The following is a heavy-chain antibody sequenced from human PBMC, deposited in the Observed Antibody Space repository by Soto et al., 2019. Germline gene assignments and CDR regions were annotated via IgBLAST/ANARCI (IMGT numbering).Heavy chain of an antibody. CDR3: PRLLGHGWLDS. J-gene: IGHJ5*01. CDR1: GDSVSTNSAT. V-gene: IGHV6-1*01. CDR2: TYYRSKWYN. Sequence: QVQLQQSGPGLVKPSQTLSLTCAISGDSVSTNSATWDWIRQSPSRGLEWLGRTYYRSKWYNDYAVAAKVRITINPDTSTNRISLQLTFVTPDDTAVYYCPRLLGHGWLDSWGQGTLVTVSS. D-gene: IGHD3-3*02.